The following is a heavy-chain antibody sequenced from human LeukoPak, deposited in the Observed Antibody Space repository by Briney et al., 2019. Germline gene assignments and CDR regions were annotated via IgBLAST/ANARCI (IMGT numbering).Heavy chain of an antibody. CDR3: AKDRRAVAGTRFDY. D-gene: IGHD6-19*01. J-gene: IGHJ4*02. V-gene: IGHV3-33*06. Sequence: GRSLRLSCAASGFTFSSYGMHWVHQAPGKGLEWVAVIWYDGSNKYYADSVKGRFTISRDNSKNTLYLQMNSLRAEDTAVYYCAKDRRAVAGTRFDYWGQGTLVTVSS. CDR2: IWYDGSNK. CDR1: GFTFSSYG.